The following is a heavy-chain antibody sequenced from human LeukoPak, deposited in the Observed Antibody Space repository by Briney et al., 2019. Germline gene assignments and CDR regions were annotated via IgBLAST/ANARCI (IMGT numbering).Heavy chain of an antibody. CDR2: ISSSSSLI. Sequence: PGGSLRLSCAASGFTFSYYSMNWVRQAPGRGLEWVSCISSSSSLIFYSGSVRGRFTISRDNAKNLLYLHMNSLRVEDTALYYCAKVDRGDYSSSPVPYYNYYMNVWGKGTTVTVSS. CDR1: GFTFSYYS. D-gene: IGHD6-13*01. V-gene: IGHV3-21*01. J-gene: IGHJ6*03. CDR3: AKVDRGDYSSSPVPYYNYYMNV.